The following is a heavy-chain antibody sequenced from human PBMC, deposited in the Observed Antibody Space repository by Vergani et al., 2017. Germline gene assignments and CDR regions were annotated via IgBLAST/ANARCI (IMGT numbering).Heavy chain of an antibody. V-gene: IGHV3-30*03. CDR1: GFTFSSYS. Sequence: VQLVESGGGLVKPGGSLRLSCAASGFTFSSYSMNWVRQAPGKGLEWVAVISYDGSNKYYADSVKGRFTISRDNSKNTLYLQMNSLRAEDTAVYYCARDGEDCSSXSCYWDYYYYYMDVWGKGP. J-gene: IGHJ6*03. D-gene: IGHD2-2*01. CDR3: ARDGEDCSSXSCYWDYYYYYMDV. CDR2: ISYDGSNK.